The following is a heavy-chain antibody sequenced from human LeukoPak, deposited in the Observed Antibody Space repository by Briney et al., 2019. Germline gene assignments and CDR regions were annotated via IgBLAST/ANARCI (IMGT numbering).Heavy chain of an antibody. J-gene: IGHJ4*02. CDR3: ARDREYSSGYFNELETKEGLYYFDY. CDR2: ISSSSSYI. CDR1: GFTLSSYS. D-gene: IGHD3-22*01. Sequence: GGSLRLSCAASGFTLSSYSMNWVRQAPGKGLEWVSSISSSSSYIYYADSVKGRFTISRDNAKNSLYLQMNSLRAEDTAVYYCARDREYSSGYFNELETKEGLYYFDYWGQGTLVTVSS. V-gene: IGHV3-21*01.